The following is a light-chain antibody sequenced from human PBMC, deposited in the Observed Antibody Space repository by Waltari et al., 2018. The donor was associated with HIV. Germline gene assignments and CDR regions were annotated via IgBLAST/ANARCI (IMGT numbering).Light chain of an antibody. CDR1: RGHSNYI. V-gene: IGLV4-60*03. Sequence: QPVLTQSSSASASLGSSVKLTCTLDRGHSNYIVPWHRQQPGKAPRYLMNLEGSGRFSRVSAVPDRFSGSSSGADRYLTISNLQSDDEADYYCETWDTNTEVFGGGTKLTVL. CDR2: LEGSGRF. J-gene: IGLJ3*02. CDR3: ETWDTNTEV.